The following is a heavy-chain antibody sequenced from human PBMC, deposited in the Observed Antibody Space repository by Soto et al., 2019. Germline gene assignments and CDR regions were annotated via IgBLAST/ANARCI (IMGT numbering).Heavy chain of an antibody. CDR2: ISYDGSNK. CDR3: AKGDWNDVDRYFDY. V-gene: IGHV3-30*18. Sequence: QVQLVESGGGVVQPGRSLRLSCAASGFTFSSYGMHWVRQAPGKGLEWVAVISYDGSNKYYADSVRGRFTISRDNSKNTLYLQMNSLRAEDTAVYYCAKGDWNDVDRYFDYWGQGTLVTVSS. D-gene: IGHD1-1*01. CDR1: GFTFSSYG. J-gene: IGHJ4*02.